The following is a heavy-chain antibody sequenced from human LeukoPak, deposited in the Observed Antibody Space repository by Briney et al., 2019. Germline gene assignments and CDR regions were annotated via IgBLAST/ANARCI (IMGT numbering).Heavy chain of an antibody. CDR1: GGSFSGYY. Sequence: SETLSLACAVYGGSFSGYYWSWIRQPPGKGLEWIGEINHSGSTNYNPSLKSRVTISVDTSKNQFSLKLSSVTAADTAVYYCASWLAGYSSSWYDYWGQGTLVTVSS. CDR3: ASWLAGYSSSWYDY. V-gene: IGHV4-34*01. J-gene: IGHJ4*02. CDR2: INHSGST. D-gene: IGHD6-13*01.